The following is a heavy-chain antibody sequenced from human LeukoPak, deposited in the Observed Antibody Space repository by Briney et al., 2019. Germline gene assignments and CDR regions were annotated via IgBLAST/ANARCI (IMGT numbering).Heavy chain of an antibody. CDR2: IYYSGST. J-gene: IGHJ6*02. CDR1: GGSVSSYY. Sequence: SETLSLTCTVSGGSVSSYYWSWIRQPPGKGLEWIGYIYYSGSTNYNPSLKSRVTISVDTSKNQFSLKLSSVTAADTAVYHCARDNWNYGSSMDVWGQGTTVAVSS. D-gene: IGHD1-7*01. V-gene: IGHV4-59*02. CDR3: ARDNWNYGSSMDV.